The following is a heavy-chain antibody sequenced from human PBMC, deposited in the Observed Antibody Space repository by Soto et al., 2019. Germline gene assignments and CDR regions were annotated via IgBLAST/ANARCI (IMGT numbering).Heavy chain of an antibody. Sequence: PSQTLSLTCAISGDSVSSNSAAWNWIRQSPSRGLEWLGRTYYRSKWYNDYAVSVKSRITINPDTSKNQFSLQLNSVTPEDTAVYYCAGRSTPGLLWYSGTTPDAFDIWGQGTMVTVSS. V-gene: IGHV6-1*01. D-gene: IGHD1-26*01. CDR2: TYYRSKWYN. CDR3: AGRSTPGLLWYSGTTPDAFDI. CDR1: GDSVSSNSAA. J-gene: IGHJ3*02.